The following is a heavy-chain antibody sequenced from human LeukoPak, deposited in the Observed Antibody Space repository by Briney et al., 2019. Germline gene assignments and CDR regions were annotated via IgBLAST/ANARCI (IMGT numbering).Heavy chain of an antibody. D-gene: IGHD1-1*01. CDR2: IIPIFGTA. J-gene: IGHJ4*02. CDR3: ARVQLERPYYFDY. Sequence: GASVKVSCKASGGTFSSYAISWVRQAPGQGLEWMGGIIPIFGTANYAQKFQGRVTITTDESTSTAYMELSSLRSEDTAVYYCARVQLERPYYFDYWGQGTLVTVSS. V-gene: IGHV1-69*05. CDR1: GGTFSSYA.